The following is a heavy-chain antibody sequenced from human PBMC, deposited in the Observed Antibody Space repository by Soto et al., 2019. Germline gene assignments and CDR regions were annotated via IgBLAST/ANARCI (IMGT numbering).Heavy chain of an antibody. CDR1: GFTFSSYS. CDR3: ARDCSGGSCYLPNFDY. J-gene: IGHJ4*02. Sequence: GGSLRLSCAASGFTFSSYSMNWVRQAPGKGLEWVSYISSSSSTIYYADSVKGRFTISRDNAKNSLYLQMNSLRAEDTAVYYCARDCSGGSCYLPNFDYWGQGTLVTVSS. D-gene: IGHD2-15*01. CDR2: ISSSSSTI. V-gene: IGHV3-48*01.